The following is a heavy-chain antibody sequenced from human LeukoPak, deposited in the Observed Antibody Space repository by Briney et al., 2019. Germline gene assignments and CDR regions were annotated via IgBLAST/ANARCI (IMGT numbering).Heavy chain of an antibody. J-gene: IGHJ3*02. V-gene: IGHV1-69*05. CDR2: IIPIFGTA. CDR1: GGTFSSYA. D-gene: IGHD1-26*01. CDR3: ASISGSSGDAFDI. Sequence: ASVKDSCKASGGTFSSYAISWVRQAPGQGLEWMGGIIPIFGTANYAQKFQGRVTITTDESTSTAYMELSSLRSEDTAVYYCASISGSSGDAFDIWGQGTMVTVSS.